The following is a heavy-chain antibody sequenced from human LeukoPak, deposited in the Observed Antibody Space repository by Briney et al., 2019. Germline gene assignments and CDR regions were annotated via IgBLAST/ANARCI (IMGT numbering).Heavy chain of an antibody. J-gene: IGHJ5*02. CDR3: ARLTGYSSESWFDP. Sequence: PSETLSLTCTVSGGSIRSSSYYWGWIRQPPGKGLEWIGSIYDSGSTYYNPSLKSRVIISVDTSKDQFSLKLSSVTAADTAVYYCARLTGYSSESWFDPWGQGTLVTVSS. CDR2: IYDSGST. D-gene: IGHD3-9*01. CDR1: GGSIRSSSYY. V-gene: IGHV4-39*07.